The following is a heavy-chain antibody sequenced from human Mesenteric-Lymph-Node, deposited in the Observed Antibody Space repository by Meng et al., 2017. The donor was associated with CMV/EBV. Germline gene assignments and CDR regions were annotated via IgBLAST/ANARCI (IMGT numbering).Heavy chain of an antibody. CDR3: AKDKGYQGLYGDAFDI. D-gene: IGHD2-2*01. J-gene: IGHJ3*02. CDR2: ISFDGSNK. V-gene: IGHV3-30*02. Sequence: GESLKISCAASGFTFGSYAMHWVRQAPGKGLEWVAYISFDGSNKYYADSVKGRLTISRDNSKNTQFLQMNSLRTEDTAVYYCAKDKGYQGLYGDAFDIWGQGTMVT. CDR1: GFTFGSYA.